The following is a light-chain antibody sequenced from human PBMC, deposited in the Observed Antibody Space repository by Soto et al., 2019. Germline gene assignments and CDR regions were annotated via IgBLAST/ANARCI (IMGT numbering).Light chain of an antibody. CDR1: QTISNTF. Sequence: EIVLTQSPGTLSLSPGERATLSCRASQTISNTFLAWSQQRPGQAPRLLIYGASGRAAGIPDRFSGSGSGTDFTLSISRLEPEDFAVYYCQQYGVSPTFGGGTKVEIK. V-gene: IGKV3-20*01. J-gene: IGKJ4*01. CDR2: GAS. CDR3: QQYGVSPT.